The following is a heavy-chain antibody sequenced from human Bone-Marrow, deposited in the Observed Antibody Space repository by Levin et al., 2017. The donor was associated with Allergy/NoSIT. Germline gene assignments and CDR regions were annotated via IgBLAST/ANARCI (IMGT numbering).Heavy chain of an antibody. J-gene: IGHJ5*02. CDR1: GFTFSNAW. V-gene: IGHV3-15*01. Sequence: SCAASGFTFSNAWMSWVRQAPGKGLEWLGRIKSETDGETADYAAPVKGRFTISRDDSQNTLYLQMNSLKTEDTGVYYCTTDRVGTTVPGGSWGQGTLVTVSS. CDR2: IKSETDGETA. D-gene: IGHD4-11*01. CDR3: TTDRVGTTVPGGS.